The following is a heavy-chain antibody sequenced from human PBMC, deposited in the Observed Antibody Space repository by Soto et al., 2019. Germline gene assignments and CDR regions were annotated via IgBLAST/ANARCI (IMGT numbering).Heavy chain of an antibody. D-gene: IGHD3-10*01. V-gene: IGHV4-39*01. CDR1: GCSIPSSSYY. CDR2: IYYSGST. J-gene: IGHJ6*02. CDR3: ARVSGIYYYGMDV. Sequence: SDILSLTCTVTGCSIPSSSYYWRWIRQPPGKGLEWIGSIYYSGSTYYNPSLKSRVTISVDTSKNQFSLKLSSVTAADTAVYYCARVSGIYYYGMDVWGQGTTVT.